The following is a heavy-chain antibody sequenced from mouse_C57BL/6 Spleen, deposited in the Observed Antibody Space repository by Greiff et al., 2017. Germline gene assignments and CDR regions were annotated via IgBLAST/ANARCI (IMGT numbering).Heavy chain of an antibody. CDR3: ARQGTMVTPFDY. V-gene: IGHV5-12*01. CDR2: ISNGGGST. Sequence: EVMLVESGGGLVQPGGSLKLSCAASGFTFSDYYMYWVRQTPEKRLEWVAYISNGGGSTYYPDTVKGRFTISRDNAKNTLYLQMSRLKSEDTAMYYCARQGTMVTPFDYWGQGTTLTVSS. J-gene: IGHJ2*01. D-gene: IGHD2-2*01. CDR1: GFTFSDYY.